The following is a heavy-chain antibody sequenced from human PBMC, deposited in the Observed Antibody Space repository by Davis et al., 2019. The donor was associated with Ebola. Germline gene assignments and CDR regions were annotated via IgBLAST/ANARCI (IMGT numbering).Heavy chain of an antibody. V-gene: IGHV1-69*04. CDR2: IIPILGIA. CDR3: ARGVVSWFGELLYRHDAFDI. D-gene: IGHD3-10*01. CDR1: GYTFTSYG. J-gene: IGHJ3*02. Sequence: AASVKVSCKASGYTFTSYGISWVRQAPGQGLEWMGRIIPILGIANYAQKFQGRVTITADESTSTAYMELSSLRSEDTAVYYCARGVVSWFGELLYRHDAFDIWGQGTMVTVSS.